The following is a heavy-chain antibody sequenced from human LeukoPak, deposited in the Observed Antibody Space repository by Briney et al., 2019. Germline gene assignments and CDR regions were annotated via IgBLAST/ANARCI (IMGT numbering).Heavy chain of an antibody. J-gene: IGHJ4*02. CDR1: GFTFSSYS. D-gene: IGHD3-3*01. Sequence: GGSLRLSCAASGFTFSSYSMNWVRQAPGKGPEWVPYISSSSSTIYYADSVKGRFTISRDNAKNSLYLQMNSLRAEDTAVYYCARDLNLEWLFPFDYWGQGTLVTVSS. V-gene: IGHV3-48*01. CDR2: ISSSSSTI. CDR3: ARDLNLEWLFPFDY.